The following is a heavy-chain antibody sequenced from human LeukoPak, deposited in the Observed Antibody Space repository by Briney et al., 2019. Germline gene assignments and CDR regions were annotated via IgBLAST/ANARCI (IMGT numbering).Heavy chain of an antibody. Sequence: GGSLRLSCAASGFTFSDYYMSSIRQAPGKGLEWVSYISSSGSTIYYADSVKGRFTISRDNAKNSLYLQMNSLRAEDTAVYYCARVGGYCSSTSCYIGGYYFDYWGQGTLVTVSS. J-gene: IGHJ4*02. CDR1: GFTFSDYY. V-gene: IGHV3-11*04. CDR2: ISSSGSTI. D-gene: IGHD2-2*02. CDR3: ARVGGYCSSTSCYIGGYYFDY.